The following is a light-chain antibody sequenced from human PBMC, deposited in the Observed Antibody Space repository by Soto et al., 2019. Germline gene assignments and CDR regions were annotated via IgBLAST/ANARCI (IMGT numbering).Light chain of an antibody. Sequence: QSALTQPASVSGSPGQSITISCTGTSSVVGSYNLVSWYQQHPGKAPKLMIYEGSKRPSGVSNRFSGSKSGNTASLTISGLQAEGEADYYCCSYAGSSTYVFGTGTKVTVL. CDR3: CSYAGSSTYV. CDR1: SSVVGSYNL. V-gene: IGLV2-23*01. CDR2: EGS. J-gene: IGLJ1*01.